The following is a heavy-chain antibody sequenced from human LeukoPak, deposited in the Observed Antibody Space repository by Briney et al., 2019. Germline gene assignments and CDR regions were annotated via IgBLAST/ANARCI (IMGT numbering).Heavy chain of an antibody. CDR2: ISGSGGST. CDR1: GFTFSSYA. V-gene: IGHV3-23*01. Sequence: GGSLRLSCAASGFTFSSYAMSWVPQAQGKGLEWVSAISGSGGSTYYADSVKGRFTISRDNSKNTLYLQMNSLRAEDTAVYYCARERIKTNTYYYYGMDVWGQGTTVTVSS. D-gene: IGHD5-18*01. J-gene: IGHJ6*02. CDR3: ARERIKTNTYYYYGMDV.